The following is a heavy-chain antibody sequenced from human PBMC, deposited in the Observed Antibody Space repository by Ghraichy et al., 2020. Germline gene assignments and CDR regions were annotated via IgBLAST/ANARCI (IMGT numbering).Heavy chain of an antibody. J-gene: IGHJ4*02. Sequence: SETLSLTCTVSGGSISSYYWSWIRQPPGKGLEWIGYIYYSGSTNYNPSLKSRVTISVDTSKNQFSLKLSSVTAADTAVYYCARAQGPYDSSGYLDYWGQGTLVTVSS. V-gene: IGHV4-59*01. CDR2: IYYSGST. CDR3: ARAQGPYDSSGYLDY. D-gene: IGHD3-22*01. CDR1: GGSISSYY.